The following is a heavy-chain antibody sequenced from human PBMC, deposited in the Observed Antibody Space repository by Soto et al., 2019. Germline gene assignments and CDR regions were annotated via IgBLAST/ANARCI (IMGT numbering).Heavy chain of an antibody. D-gene: IGHD6-13*01. J-gene: IGHJ2*01. CDR2: IRGSGGST. V-gene: IGHV3-23*01. Sequence: RKELEWVSAIRGSGGSTYSADSVKGRFTISRDNSKNTLYLQMNSLRAEDTAVYYFSFYSQAEDGIRDTVPVSAFLLNRSSDL. CDR3: SFYSQAEDGIRDTVPVSAFLLNRSSDL.